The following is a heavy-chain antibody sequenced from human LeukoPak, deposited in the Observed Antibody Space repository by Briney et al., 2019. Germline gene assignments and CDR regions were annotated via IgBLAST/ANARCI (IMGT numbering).Heavy chain of an antibody. J-gene: IGHJ4*02. V-gene: IGHV1-69*06. CDR3: ARGYPGDSPNY. D-gene: IGHD7-27*01. Sequence: ASVKVSCKAPGGTFSSYAISWVRQAPGQGLEWMGGIIPILGTANYAQKFQGRVTITADKSTSTAYMELSSLRSEDTAVYYCARGYPGDSPNYWGQGTLVTVSS. CDR2: IIPILGTA. CDR1: GGTFSSYA.